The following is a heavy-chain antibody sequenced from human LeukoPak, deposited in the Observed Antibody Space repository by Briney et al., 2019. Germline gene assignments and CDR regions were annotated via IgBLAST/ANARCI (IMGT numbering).Heavy chain of an antibody. CDR1: GFTFSSYA. J-gene: IGHJ6*02. V-gene: IGHV3-23*01. Sequence: GGSLRLSCAASGFTFSSYAMSWVRQAPGKGLEWVSAISGSGGSTYYADSVKGRFTISRDNSKNTLYLQMNSLRAEDTAVYYCAKEDPLGEGYYYYYGMDVWGQGITVTVSS. CDR2: ISGSGGST. CDR3: AKEDPLGEGYYYYYGMDV.